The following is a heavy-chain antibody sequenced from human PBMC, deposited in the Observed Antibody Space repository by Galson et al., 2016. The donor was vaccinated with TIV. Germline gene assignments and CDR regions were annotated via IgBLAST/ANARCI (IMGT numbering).Heavy chain of an antibody. CDR2: IDWADDK. CDR3: ARTPYGDSFGWFFDL. CDR1: GFSLTTSGMC. D-gene: IGHD4-17*01. V-gene: IGHV2-70*11. J-gene: IGHJ2*01. Sequence: PALVKPTQTLTLTCTFSGFSLTTSGMCVSWIRQAPGKGLEWLARIDWADDKYYNIYLQTRLSISKDTSRNQVVLTMTDMDPVDTATYYCARTPYGDSFGWFFDLWGRGTLVSVSS.